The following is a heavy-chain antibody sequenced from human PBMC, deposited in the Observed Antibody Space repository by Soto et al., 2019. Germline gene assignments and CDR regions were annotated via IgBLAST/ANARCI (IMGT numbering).Heavy chain of an antibody. CDR3: ARVDIYGYYYGMDV. CDR2: ISSTSKTI. V-gene: IGHV3-48*02. Sequence: EVQLVESGGGLVQPGGSLRVSCAASGFTFSTYSMNWVRQAPGKGLEWVSYISSTSKTIKYADSVKGRFTISRDNAKNTLFLQMDSMGDEDTALYYCARVDIYGYYYGMDVWGQGTTVTVSS. J-gene: IGHJ6*02. CDR1: GFTFSTYS. D-gene: IGHD5-18*01.